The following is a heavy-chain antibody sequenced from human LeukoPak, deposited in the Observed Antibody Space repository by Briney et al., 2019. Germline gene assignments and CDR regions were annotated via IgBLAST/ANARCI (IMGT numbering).Heavy chain of an antibody. D-gene: IGHD3-22*01. V-gene: IGHV1-18*01. CDR2: ISAYSGNT. J-gene: IGHJ4*02. CDR3: ARRIVVVTTGPHFDY. Sequence: ASVKVSCKASGYAFTSYGISWVRQAPGQGLEWMGWISAYSGNTNYAQKLQGRVTMTTDTSTSTAYMELRSLRSDDTAVYYCARRIVVVTTGPHFDYWGQGTLVTVSS. CDR1: GYAFTSYG.